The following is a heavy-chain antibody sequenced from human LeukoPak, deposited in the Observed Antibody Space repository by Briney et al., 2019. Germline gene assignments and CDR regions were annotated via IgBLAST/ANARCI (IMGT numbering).Heavy chain of an antibody. CDR2: IKQDGSEE. CDR1: GFTFSSYW. D-gene: IGHD3-9*01. Sequence: GGSLRLSCAASGFTFSSYWMSWVRQAPGKGLEWVANIKQDGSEEYYVDSVKGRFTISRDNAKNSLYLQMNSLRAGDTAVYYCARYPGYPGYYYYGMDVWGQGTTVTVSS. CDR3: ARYPGYPGYYYYGMDV. V-gene: IGHV3-7*01. J-gene: IGHJ6*02.